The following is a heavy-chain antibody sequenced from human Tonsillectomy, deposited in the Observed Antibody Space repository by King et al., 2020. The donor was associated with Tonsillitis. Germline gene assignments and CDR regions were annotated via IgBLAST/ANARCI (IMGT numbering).Heavy chain of an antibody. CDR3: ARRDITVHAFDI. Sequence: QVQLQESGPGLVKPSETLSLTCAVSGYSISSGYYWAWIRQTPGKGLQWIASISHSGDTYYPPSLKSRVTISADTPKNQFSLKLSSVTAADTAVYHCARRDITVHAFDIWGQGTVVTVSS. CDR2: ISHSGDT. J-gene: IGHJ3*02. D-gene: IGHD2-15*01. CDR1: GYSISSGYY. V-gene: IGHV4-38-2*01.